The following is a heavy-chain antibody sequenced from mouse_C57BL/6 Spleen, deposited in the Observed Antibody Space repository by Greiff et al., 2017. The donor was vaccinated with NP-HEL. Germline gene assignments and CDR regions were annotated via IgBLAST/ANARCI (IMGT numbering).Heavy chain of an antibody. Sequence: QVQLKESGPGLVQPSQSLSITCTVSGFSLTSYGVHWVRQSPGKGLEWLGVIWSGGSTDYNAALISRLSISKDNSKGQGFFKMNSLQADDTTIYYCARNEDSTVGFAYWGQGTLVTVSA. CDR1: GFSLTSYG. J-gene: IGHJ3*01. CDR3: ARNEDSTVGFAY. V-gene: IGHV2-2*01. CDR2: IWSGGST.